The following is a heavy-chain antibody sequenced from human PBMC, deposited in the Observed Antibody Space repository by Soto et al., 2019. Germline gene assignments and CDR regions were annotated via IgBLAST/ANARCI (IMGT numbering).Heavy chain of an antibody. J-gene: IGHJ4*02. CDR2: IRPTGDDI. V-gene: IGHV3-48*01. D-gene: IGHD3-9*01. Sequence: EVHLVESAGGLVQPGGTLRLSCAASGFTFRDYTMNWVRQAPGKGLEWISMIRPTGDDIHYAHSVKGRFTVSRDKAKSSLYLHLNRLRGAATAVYYCARDWDFDVDSWGQGTLVTVSS. CDR3: ARDWDFDVDS. CDR1: GFTFRDYT.